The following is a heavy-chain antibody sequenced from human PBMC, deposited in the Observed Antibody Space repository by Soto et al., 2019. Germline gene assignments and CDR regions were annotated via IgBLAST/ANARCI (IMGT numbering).Heavy chain of an antibody. D-gene: IGHD3-22*01. J-gene: IGHJ6*02. CDR1: GFTFSSYA. Sequence: GGSLRLSCAASGFTFSSYAMHWVRQAPGKGLEWVAVISYDGSNKYYADSVKGRFTISRDNSKNTLYLQMNSLRAEDTAVYYCARGDYYDSSGPLGSYYYGMDVWGQGTTVTVSS. CDR2: ISYDGSNK. V-gene: IGHV3-30-3*01. CDR3: ARGDYYDSSGPLGSYYYGMDV.